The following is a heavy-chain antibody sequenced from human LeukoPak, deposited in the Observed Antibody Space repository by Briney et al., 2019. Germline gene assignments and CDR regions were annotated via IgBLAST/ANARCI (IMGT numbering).Heavy chain of an antibody. CDR2: ISWNSGSI. CDR3: IREYGTD. D-gene: IGHD5-24*01. CDR1: GFTFDDYA. Sequence: GGSLRLSCAASGFTFDDYAMHWVRQAPGKGLEWVSGISWNSGSIGYADSVKGRFTISRDNAKNSLYLQMNSLKTEDTAVYYCIREYGTDWGQGTLVTVSS. J-gene: IGHJ4*02. V-gene: IGHV3-9*01.